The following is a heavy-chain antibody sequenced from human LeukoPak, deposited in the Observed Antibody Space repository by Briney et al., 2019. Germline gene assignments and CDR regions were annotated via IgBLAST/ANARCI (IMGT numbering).Heavy chain of an antibody. Sequence: GGSLRLSCAASGVTFSSYAMSGVRQATGKGLEWVAVIWGSGGSKYYADSVKGRFTISRDNSKNTLYLQMNSLRAEDTAVYYCAKPKRSDSSSWYGDWGQGTLVTVSS. CDR3: AKPKRSDSSSWYGD. CDR1: GVTFSSYA. D-gene: IGHD6-13*01. J-gene: IGHJ4*02. CDR2: IWGSGGSK. V-gene: IGHV3-23*01.